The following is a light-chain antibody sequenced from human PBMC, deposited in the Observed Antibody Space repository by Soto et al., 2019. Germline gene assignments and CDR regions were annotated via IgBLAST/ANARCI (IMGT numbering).Light chain of an antibody. J-gene: IGLJ1*01. CDR1: SSDVGGYKY. CDR2: EVS. Sequence: QSALTQPASVSGSPGQSVTISCTGTSSDVGGYKYVSWYQQHPGKAPKLMIYEVSNRPSGISNRFSGSKSGNTASLTISGLQAEDEAEYYCISSTSSRTYAFGTGTKVTVL. V-gene: IGLV2-14*01. CDR3: ISSTSSRTYA.